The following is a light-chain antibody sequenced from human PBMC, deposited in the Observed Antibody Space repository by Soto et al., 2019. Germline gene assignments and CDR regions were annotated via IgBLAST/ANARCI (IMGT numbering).Light chain of an antibody. CDR1: STDVGDYKY. CDR3: SSLAGGTLV. V-gene: IGLV2-8*01. Sequence: QSALTQRPSASGSPGQSVTISCTGTSTDVGDYKYVFWYQQHPGKAPKLLIYEVNKRPSGVPDRFSGSKSGNTASLTVSGLQAEDEADYYCSSLAGGTLVFGGGTKVTVL. CDR2: EVN. J-gene: IGLJ2*01.